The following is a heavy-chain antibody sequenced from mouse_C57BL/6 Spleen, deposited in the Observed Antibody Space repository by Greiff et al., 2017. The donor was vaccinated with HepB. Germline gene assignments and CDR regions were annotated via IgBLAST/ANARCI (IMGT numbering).Heavy chain of an antibody. J-gene: IGHJ3*01. D-gene: IGHD2-4*01. CDR2: ISYDGSN. V-gene: IGHV3-6*01. Sequence: DVQLQESGPGLVKPSQSLSLTCSVTGYSITSGYYWNWIRQFPGNKLEWMGYISYDGSNNYNPSLKNRISITRDTSKNQFFLKLNSVTTEDTATYYCARTYDYEAWFAYWGQGTLVTVSA. CDR3: ARTYDYEAWFAY. CDR1: GYSITSGYY.